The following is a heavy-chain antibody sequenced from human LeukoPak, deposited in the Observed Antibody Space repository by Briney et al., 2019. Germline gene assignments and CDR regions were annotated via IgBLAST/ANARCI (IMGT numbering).Heavy chain of an antibody. CDR3: ARSGTMVRGVINYFDY. V-gene: IGHV3-64*01. D-gene: IGHD3-10*01. Sequence: GGSLRLSCAASGFTFSSYAMQWVRQAPGKGLEYVSDINSNGGSTYYAISVKGRFTISRDNSKNTLYLQMGSLRAEDMAVYYCARSGTMVRGVINYFDYWGQGTLVTVSS. CDR2: INSNGGST. CDR1: GFTFSSYA. J-gene: IGHJ4*02.